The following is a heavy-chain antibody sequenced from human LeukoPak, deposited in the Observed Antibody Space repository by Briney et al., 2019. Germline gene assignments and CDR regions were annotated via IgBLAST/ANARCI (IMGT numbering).Heavy chain of an antibody. V-gene: IGHV1-2*02. J-gene: IGHJ4*02. CDR1: GYTLTGYY. D-gene: IGHD3-16*02. Sequence: ASVNVSCKASGYTLTGYYMHWVRQAPGQGLEWMGWINPNSGGTNYAQKFQGRVTMTRDTSISTAYMELSRLRSDDTAVYYCARDYSAGAYDYVWGSYRPFDYWGQGTLVTVSS. CDR2: INPNSGGT. CDR3: ARDYSAGAYDYVWGSYRPFDY.